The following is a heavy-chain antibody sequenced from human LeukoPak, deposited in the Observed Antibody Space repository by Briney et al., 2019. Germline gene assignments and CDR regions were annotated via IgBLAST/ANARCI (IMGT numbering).Heavy chain of an antibody. CDR2: IRSDGNNK. D-gene: IGHD3-22*01. CDR3: AKGGSRGDSSGYYPYYFDY. Sequence: PGGSLRLSCTTSGFTFADYTMHWVRQAPGKGLEWVAFIRSDGNNKYYADSVKGRFTISRDNSKNTLYLQMNSLRAEDTAVYYCAKGGSRGDSSGYYPYYFDYWGQGTLVTVSS. V-gene: IGHV3-30*02. J-gene: IGHJ4*02. CDR1: GFTFADYT.